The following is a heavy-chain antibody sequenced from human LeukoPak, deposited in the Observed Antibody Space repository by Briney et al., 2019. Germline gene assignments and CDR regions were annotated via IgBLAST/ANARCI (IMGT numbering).Heavy chain of an antibody. CDR3: ARELPAGDAFDF. Sequence: GGSLRLSCAASGLTFSNYIIHWVRQAPGKGLEWVAVISYDGSNKYYADSVKGRSTISRDNSKNTLYLQMNSLRAEDTAVYYCARELPAGDAFDFWGQGTMVTVSS. D-gene: IGHD2-2*01. CDR1: GLTFSNYI. CDR2: ISYDGSNK. J-gene: IGHJ3*01. V-gene: IGHV3-30-3*01.